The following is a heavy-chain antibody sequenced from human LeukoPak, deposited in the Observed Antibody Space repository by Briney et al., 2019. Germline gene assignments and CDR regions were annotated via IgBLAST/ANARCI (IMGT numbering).Heavy chain of an antibody. Sequence: VASVKVSCKASGGTFSSYAISWVRQAPGQGLEWMGGIIPIFGTANYAQKFQGRVTITTDESTSTAYMELRSLSSDDTAVYYCARDVDYRNNAVDSDYWGQGTLVTVSS. CDR2: IIPIFGTA. D-gene: IGHD4-11*01. CDR1: GGTFSSYA. V-gene: IGHV1-69*05. CDR3: ARDVDYRNNAVDSDY. J-gene: IGHJ4*02.